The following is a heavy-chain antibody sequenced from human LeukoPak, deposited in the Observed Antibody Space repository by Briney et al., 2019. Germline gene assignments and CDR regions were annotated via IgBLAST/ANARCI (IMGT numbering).Heavy chain of an antibody. CDR3: AKITHSSSNYYYYCGMDV. J-gene: IGHJ6*02. V-gene: IGHV3-23*01. CDR2: ISGSGGST. Sequence: PGGSLRLSCAASGFTLSSYAMSWVRQAPGKGLEWVSAISGSGGSTYYADSVKGRFTISRDNSKNTLYLQMNSLRAEDTAVYYCAKITHSSSNYYYYCGMDVWGQGTTVTVSS. D-gene: IGHD6-13*01. CDR1: GFTLSSYA.